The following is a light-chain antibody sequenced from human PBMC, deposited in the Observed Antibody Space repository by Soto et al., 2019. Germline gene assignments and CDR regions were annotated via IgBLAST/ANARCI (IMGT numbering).Light chain of an antibody. CDR2: GTS. J-gene: IGKJ4*01. V-gene: IGKV3-20*01. CDR3: QQYVSSQLT. Sequence: EIVLTQSPGTLSLSPGERATLSCRASQSVSSSFLAWYKQRPGQAPRLLIYGTSSRATGIPDRFSGSGSGTDFTLTISRLEPEDFAVYYCQQYVSSQLTFGGVTTVEIK. CDR1: QSVSSSF.